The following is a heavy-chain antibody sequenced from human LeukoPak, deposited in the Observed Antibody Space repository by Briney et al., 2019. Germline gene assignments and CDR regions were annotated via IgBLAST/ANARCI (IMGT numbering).Heavy chain of an antibody. J-gene: IGHJ4*02. CDR2: FKTNYNQV. CDR1: GFTFSDYA. CDR3: ARSVPDYTRFDF. Sequence: GGSLRLSCVASGFTFSDYAMNWVRQAPGKGLEWVSTFKTNYNQVYYAESVRGRFTISTDNSKNTAYLQMNSLRVEDTALYYCARSVPDYTRFDFWGQGALATVSS. D-gene: IGHD4-11*01. V-gene: IGHV3-23*05.